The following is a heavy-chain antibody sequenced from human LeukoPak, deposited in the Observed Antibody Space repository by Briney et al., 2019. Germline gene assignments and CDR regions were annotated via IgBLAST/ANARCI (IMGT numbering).Heavy chain of an antibody. CDR2: MYTHGDS. V-gene: IGHV3-66*01. CDR3: ARISTLTPGRYGWFDT. Sequence: GGSLRLSCAASGFIISTKYMNWVRQAPGKGLEWVSIMYTHGDSYYANSVKGRFTLSRDDSKNTLYLQVNSLRADDTAVYYCARISTLTPGRYGWFDTWGQGTLVTVSS. D-gene: IGHD4-17*01. J-gene: IGHJ5*02. CDR1: GFIISTKY.